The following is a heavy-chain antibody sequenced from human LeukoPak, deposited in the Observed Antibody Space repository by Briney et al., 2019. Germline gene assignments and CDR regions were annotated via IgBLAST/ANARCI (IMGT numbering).Heavy chain of an antibody. J-gene: IGHJ4*02. CDR1: GFTFDDYA. CDR3: AKDLSGGDDC. CDR2: ISWNSGSI. V-gene: IGHV3-9*01. D-gene: IGHD2-21*02. Sequence: GRSLRLSCAASGFTFDDYAMHWVRQAPGKGLEWVSGISWNSGSIGYADSVKGRFTISRDNAKNSLYLQMNSLRAEDTALYYCAKDLSGGDDCWGQGTLVSVSS.